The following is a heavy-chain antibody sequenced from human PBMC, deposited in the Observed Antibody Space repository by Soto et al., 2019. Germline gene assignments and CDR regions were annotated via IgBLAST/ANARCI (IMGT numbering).Heavy chain of an antibody. J-gene: IGHJ4*02. CDR3: ARDPCGSDCYSGLDY. CDR2: ISYNGRT. CDR1: AGSITGDSYY. Sequence: PSETLSLTCNVSAGSITGDSYYWTWIRQPPGKGLEWLGYISYNGRTNYNPSLKSRVTISVDTSRKQFFLRLTSVTAADTAIYYCARDPCGSDCYSGLDYWGQGSLVPVSS. V-gene: IGHV4-61*01. D-gene: IGHD2-21*02.